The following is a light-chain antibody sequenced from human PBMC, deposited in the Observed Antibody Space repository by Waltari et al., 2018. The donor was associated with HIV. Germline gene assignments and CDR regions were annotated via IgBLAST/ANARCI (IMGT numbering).Light chain of an antibody. J-gene: IGLJ3*02. CDR3: CSYDGSRAPMWV. V-gene: IGLV2-23*02. CDR2: DVS. CDR1: SGDVGAYDL. Sequence: QSALAQPASVSGSPGQSITISCTGTSGDVGAYDLVSWYQQHPGKVPKLLIHDVSSRPSWFLFRCSGAKSGHTASLTISGLQTEDEADDYCCSYDGSRAPMWVFGGGTKLTVL.